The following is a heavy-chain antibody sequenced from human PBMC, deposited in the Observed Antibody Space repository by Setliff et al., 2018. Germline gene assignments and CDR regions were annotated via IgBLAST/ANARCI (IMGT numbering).Heavy chain of an antibody. V-gene: IGHV1-69*05. J-gene: IGHJ4*02. CDR1: GGTLSSYA. D-gene: IGHD2-2*01. Sequence: ASVKVSCKASGGTLSSYAISWVRQAPGQGLEWMGGIIPIFGTANYAQKFQGRVTITTDESTSTAYMELSSLRSEDTAVYYCARSYCSSTSCYPFDYWGQGTLVTVSS. CDR3: ARSYCSSTSCYPFDY. CDR2: IIPIFGTA.